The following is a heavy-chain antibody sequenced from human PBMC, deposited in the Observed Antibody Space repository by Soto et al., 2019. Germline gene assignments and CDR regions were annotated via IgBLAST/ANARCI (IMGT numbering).Heavy chain of an antibody. CDR3: ARAGGGGPNYYYYYGMDV. CDR1: GGTFSSYA. V-gene: IGHV1-69*01. CDR2: IIPIFGTA. J-gene: IGHJ6*02. Sequence: QVQLVQSGAEVKKPGSSVKVSCKASGGTFSSYAISWVRQAPGQGLEWMGGIIPIFGTANYEQKFQVRVTITADESTITAYMELSSLRSEDTAVYYCARAGGGGPNYYYYYGMDVWGQGTTVTVCS. D-gene: IGHD3-16*01.